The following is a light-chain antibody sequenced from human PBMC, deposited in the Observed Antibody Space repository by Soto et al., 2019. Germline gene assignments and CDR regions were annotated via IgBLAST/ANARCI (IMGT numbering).Light chain of an antibody. V-gene: IGLV2-8*01. CDR2: EVS. J-gene: IGLJ1*01. Sequence: QSVLTQPPSASGSPGQSVTISCTGTSSDVGGYNYVSWYQQHPGKAPKLMIYEVSKRPSGVPNRFSASKSGNTASLTVSGLQAEDEDDYYCSSYAGRNNFVFGTGTKVTV. CDR1: SSDVGGYNY. CDR3: SSYAGRNNFV.